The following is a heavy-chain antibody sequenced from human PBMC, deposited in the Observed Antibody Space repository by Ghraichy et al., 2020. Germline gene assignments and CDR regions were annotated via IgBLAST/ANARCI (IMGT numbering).Heavy chain of an antibody. CDR2: ISGSGGST. CDR3: ANSVVPAAHGDY. J-gene: IGHJ4*02. Sequence: GESLNISCAASGFTFSSYAMSWVRQAPGKGLEWVSAISGSGGSTYYADSVKGRFTISRDNSKNTLYLQMNSLRAEDTAVYYCANSVVPAAHGDYWGQGTLVTVSS. D-gene: IGHD2-2*01. CDR1: GFTFSSYA. V-gene: IGHV3-23*01.